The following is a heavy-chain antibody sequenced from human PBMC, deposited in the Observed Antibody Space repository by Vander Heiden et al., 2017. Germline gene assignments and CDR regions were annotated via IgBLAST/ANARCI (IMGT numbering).Heavy chain of an antibody. Sequence: EVQLVESGGGLVKPGGSLRLSCAASGFTFGRYSMNWVRQAPGKGLEWVSSISSSSSYIYYADSVKGRFTISRDNAKNSLYLQMNSLRAEDTAVYYCARDSVSGDYSYYYYGMDVWGQGTTVTVSS. CDR3: ARDSVSGDYSYYYYGMDV. CDR1: GFTFGRYS. V-gene: IGHV3-21*01. J-gene: IGHJ6*02. D-gene: IGHD4-17*01. CDR2: ISSSSSYI.